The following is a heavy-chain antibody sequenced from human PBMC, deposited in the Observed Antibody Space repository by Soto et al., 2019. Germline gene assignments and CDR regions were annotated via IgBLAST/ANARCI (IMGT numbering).Heavy chain of an antibody. CDR2: IWYDGSNK. D-gene: IGHD2-15*01. J-gene: IGHJ4*02. Sequence: VGSLRLSCAVSGFTFSSYGMHWVRQAPGKGLEWVAVIWYDGSNKYYADSVKGRFTISRDNSKNTLYLQMNSLRAEDTAVYYCARDRRAATQSSLDYWGQGTLVTV. CDR3: ARDRRAATQSSLDY. V-gene: IGHV3-33*01. CDR1: GFTFSSYG.